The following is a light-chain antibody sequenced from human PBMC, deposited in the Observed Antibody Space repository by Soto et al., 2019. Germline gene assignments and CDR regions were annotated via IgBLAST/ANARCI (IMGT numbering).Light chain of an antibody. CDR1: QSVSSY. J-gene: IGKJ1*01. Sequence: EIVLTQSPATLSLSPGERATLSCRASQSVSSYLAWYQQKPGQAPRHLIYDASNRATGIPARFSGSGSGTDFTLTISSLEPEDFAVYYCQQRSNWPTFGQGTKV. CDR3: QQRSNWPT. V-gene: IGKV3-11*01. CDR2: DAS.